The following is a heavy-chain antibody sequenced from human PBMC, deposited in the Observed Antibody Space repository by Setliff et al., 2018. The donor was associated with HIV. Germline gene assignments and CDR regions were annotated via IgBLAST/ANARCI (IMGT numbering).Heavy chain of an antibody. V-gene: IGHV4-38-2*02. CDR3: ARDARWLQFPYFDY. D-gene: IGHD5-12*01. Sequence: SETLSLTCTVSGDFFSSDYYWGWIRQPPGKGLEWIGSIYYSGSTYYNPSLKSRVTISVDSSKNQFSLKLSSVTAADTAVYYCARDARWLQFPYFDYWGQGTLVTVSS. J-gene: IGHJ4*01. CDR1: GDFFSSDYY. CDR2: IYYSGST.